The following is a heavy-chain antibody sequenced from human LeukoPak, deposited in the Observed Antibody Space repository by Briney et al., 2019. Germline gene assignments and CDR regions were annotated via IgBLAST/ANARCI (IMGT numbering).Heavy chain of an antibody. D-gene: IGHD3-22*01. J-gene: IGHJ4*02. V-gene: IGHV3-7*01. Sequence: HPGGSLRLSCAASGFTFSTHWMSWVRQAPGKGLEWVANIKGDGSAKDYVDSVKGRFTISRDNAKNSLYLQMNSLKAEDTAVYYCARGGVVIRRFDYWGQGTLVTVSS. CDR1: GFTFSTHW. CDR3: ARGGVVIRRFDY. CDR2: IKGDGSAK.